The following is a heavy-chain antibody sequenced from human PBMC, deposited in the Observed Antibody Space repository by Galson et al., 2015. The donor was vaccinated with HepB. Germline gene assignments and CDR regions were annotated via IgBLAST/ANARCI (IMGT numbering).Heavy chain of an antibody. CDR2: IIPILGIA. CDR1: GGTFSSYT. J-gene: IGHJ6*02. D-gene: IGHD2-15*01. CDR3: ANARYCSGGSCVSTMRYYYGMDV. Sequence: SVKVSCKASGGTFSSYTISWVRQAPGQGLEWMGRIIPILGIANYAQKFQGRVTITADKSTSTAYMELSSLRSEDTAVYYCANARYCSGGSCVSTMRYYYGMDVWGQGTTVTVSS. V-gene: IGHV1-69*02.